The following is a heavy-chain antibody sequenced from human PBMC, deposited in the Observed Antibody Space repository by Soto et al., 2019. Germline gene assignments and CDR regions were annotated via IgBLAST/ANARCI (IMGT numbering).Heavy chain of an antibody. Sequence: TSETLSLTCAVYGGSFSGYYWTWIRQPPGKGLEWIGEINHSGSTNYNPSLKSRVTISVDTSKNQFSLKLSSVTAADTAVYYCARGLAVAGTGIDYWGQGTLVTVSS. J-gene: IGHJ4*02. D-gene: IGHD6-19*01. V-gene: IGHV4-34*01. CDR1: GGSFSGYY. CDR2: INHSGST. CDR3: ARGLAVAGTGIDY.